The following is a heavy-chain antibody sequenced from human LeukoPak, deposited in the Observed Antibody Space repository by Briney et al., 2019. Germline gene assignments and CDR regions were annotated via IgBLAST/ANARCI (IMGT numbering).Heavy chain of an antibody. CDR1: GGSISSGDYY. CDR3: ASLGYYYDSSGYYPPGY. J-gene: IGHJ4*02. V-gene: IGHV4-39*01. D-gene: IGHD3-22*01. CDR2: IYYSGST. Sequence: SETLSLTCTVSGGSISSGDYYWSWIRQPPGKGLEWIGSIYYSGSTYYNPSLKSRVTISVDTSRNQFSLKLSSVTAADTAVYYCASLGYYYDSSGYYPPGYWGQGTLVTVSS.